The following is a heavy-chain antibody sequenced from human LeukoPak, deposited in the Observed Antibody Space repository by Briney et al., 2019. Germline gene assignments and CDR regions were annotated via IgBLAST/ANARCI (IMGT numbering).Heavy chain of an antibody. J-gene: IGHJ6*02. CDR2: INQDGSER. D-gene: IGHD2-2*01. CDR1: GFTFSNYW. CDR3: ARIRGGYCSTSSCPLGYHGVDV. Sequence: PGGSLRLSCAASGFTFSNYWMSWVRQAPGKGLEWVANINQDGSERYSVDSVKGRFTISRDNAKNSLHLQMNSLRGEDTALYYCARIRGGYCSTSSCPLGYHGVDVWGQGTTVTVSS. V-gene: IGHV3-7*01.